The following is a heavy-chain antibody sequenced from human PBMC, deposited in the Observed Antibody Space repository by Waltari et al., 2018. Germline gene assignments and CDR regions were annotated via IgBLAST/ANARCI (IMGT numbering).Heavy chain of an antibody. CDR1: GFTLSGTW. V-gene: IGHV3-74*01. CDR2: ISGDRCAL. CDR3: ASAADL. D-gene: IGHD3-3*01. Sequence: EVQLVESGGGLVQPGGCLRLSCAASGFTLSGTWLHWVRQGPGKVLVSFSSISGDRCALNYPDSFTSRFTISTDTAKNALYLQMNSLRAEDTAVYYCASAADLRGQGILVTVSS. J-gene: IGHJ4*02.